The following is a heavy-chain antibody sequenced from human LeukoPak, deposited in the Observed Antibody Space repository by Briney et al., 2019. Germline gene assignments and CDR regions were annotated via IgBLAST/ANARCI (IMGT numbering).Heavy chain of an antibody. CDR1: GFTFSNAW. CDR3: TTRGDAVSNAFNY. D-gene: IGHD2-21*01. J-gene: IGHJ4*02. CDR2: VKSKPDGGTT. V-gene: IGHV3-15*01. Sequence: GGSLRLSCAASGFTFSNAWMNWVRQAPGKGLEWVGRVKSKPDGGTTAYAAPVKGRFTISGDDSKNTVSLQMISLKAEDTAVYYCTTRGDAVSNAFNYWGQGTLVTVSS.